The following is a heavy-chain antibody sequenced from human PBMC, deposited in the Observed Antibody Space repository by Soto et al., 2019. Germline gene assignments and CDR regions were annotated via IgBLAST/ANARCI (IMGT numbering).Heavy chain of an antibody. J-gene: IGHJ6*03. D-gene: IGHD2-2*01. V-gene: IGHV4-31*03. CDR3: ARDTHNCSSTSCSYYMDV. CDR2: IYYSGST. CDR1: GGSISSGGYY. Sequence: SETLSLTCTVSGGSISSGGYYWSWIRQHPGKGLEWIGYIYYSGSTYYNPSLKSRVTISADTSKNQFSLKLSSVTAADTAVYYCARDTHNCSSTSCSYYMDVWGKGTTVTVSS.